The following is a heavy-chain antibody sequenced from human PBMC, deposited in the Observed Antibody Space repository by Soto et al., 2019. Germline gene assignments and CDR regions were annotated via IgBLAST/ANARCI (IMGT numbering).Heavy chain of an antibody. CDR1: GFTFSSFG. J-gene: IGHJ4*02. Sequence: GGSLRLSCAASGFTFSSFGMNWFRQAPGKGLEWLSYISSGSGTKYYTDSVKGRVTISRDNAKNSLYLQMSSLTDEDTAVYYCARDSSAAGYFDYWGQGTLVTVSS. CDR3: ARDSSAAGYFDY. CDR2: ISSGSGTK. D-gene: IGHD6-19*01. V-gene: IGHV3-48*02.